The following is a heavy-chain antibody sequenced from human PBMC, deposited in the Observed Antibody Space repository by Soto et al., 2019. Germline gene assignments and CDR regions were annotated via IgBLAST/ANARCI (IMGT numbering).Heavy chain of an antibody. CDR3: AKGAGATAGIIDY. Sequence: EVQLVESGGGLVQPGGSVRLSCAASGFTFTNSWMNWVRQAPGKGLEWVANIKKDGSEKYYVDSVQGRFTISRDNPTNSLFLQMNSLRAEDTAVYYCAKGAGATAGIIDYWGQGSLVTVSS. J-gene: IGHJ4*02. CDR2: IKKDGSEK. D-gene: IGHD6-13*01. V-gene: IGHV3-7*01. CDR1: GFTFTNSW.